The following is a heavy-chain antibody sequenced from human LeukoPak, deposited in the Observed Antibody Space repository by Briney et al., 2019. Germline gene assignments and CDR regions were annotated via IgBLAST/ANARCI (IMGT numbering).Heavy chain of an antibody. CDR3: ARDIDVQDYFDS. D-gene: IGHD2-15*01. CDR1: GYTFTSYG. J-gene: IGHJ4*02. V-gene: IGHV1-18*01. CDR2: ISAYNGNT. Sequence: ASVKVSCKASGYTFTSYGISWVRQAPGQGLEWMGWISAYNGNTNYAQKLQGRVTMTTDTSTSTAYMELSSLTSDDTAVYYCARDIDVQDYFDSWGQGTLVTVSS.